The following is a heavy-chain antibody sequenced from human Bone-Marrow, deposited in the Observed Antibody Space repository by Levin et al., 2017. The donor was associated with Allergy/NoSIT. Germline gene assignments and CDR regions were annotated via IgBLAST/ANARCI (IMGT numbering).Heavy chain of an antibody. J-gene: IGHJ4*02. D-gene: IGHD5-12*01. CDR1: GGTFSSYA. CDR3: ARCYSGYDLTGYFDY. Sequence: SVKVSCKASGGTFSSYAISWVRQAPGQGLEWMGGIIPIFGTANYAQKFQGRVTITADESTSTAYMELSSLRSEDTAVYYCARCYSGYDLTGYFDYWGQGTLVTVSS. CDR2: IIPIFGTA. V-gene: IGHV1-69*13.